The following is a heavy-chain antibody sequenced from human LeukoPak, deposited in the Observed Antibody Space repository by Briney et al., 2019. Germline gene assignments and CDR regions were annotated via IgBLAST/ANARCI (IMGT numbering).Heavy chain of an antibody. Sequence: SETLSLTCTVSGGSISSYYWNCIRQPPGKGLEWIGYIYYSGSTNYNPSLKSRVTISVDTSKNQFSLKLSSVTAADTAVYYCARSIAVTINYYYYGMDVWGQGTTVTVSS. J-gene: IGHJ6*02. CDR2: IYYSGST. D-gene: IGHD6-19*01. V-gene: IGHV4-59*08. CDR1: GGSISSYY. CDR3: ARSIAVTINYYYYGMDV.